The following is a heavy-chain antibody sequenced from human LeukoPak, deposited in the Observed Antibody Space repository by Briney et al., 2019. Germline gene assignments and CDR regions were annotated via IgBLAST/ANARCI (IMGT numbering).Heavy chain of an antibody. CDR3: ARGRKHHYYDFLSGYYTFDY. Sequence: PSETLSLTCTVSGGSISSDYWSWIRQPPGKGLEWIGYIYYSGSTNYNPSLKSRVTISVDTSKNQFSLKLSSVTAADTAVYYCARGRKHHYYDFLSGYYTFDYWGQGTLVTVSS. V-gene: IGHV4-59*01. J-gene: IGHJ4*02. D-gene: IGHD3-3*01. CDR1: GGSISSDY. CDR2: IYYSGST.